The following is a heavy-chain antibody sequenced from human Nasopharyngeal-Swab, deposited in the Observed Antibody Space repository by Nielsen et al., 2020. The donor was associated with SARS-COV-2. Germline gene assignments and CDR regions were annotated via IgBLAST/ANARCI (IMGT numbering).Heavy chain of an antibody. CDR1: GASIAYSTFY. CDR3: VRSSSWYYFDY. D-gene: IGHD6-13*01. CDR2: IYYNGNT. Sequence: SETLSLTCTVSGASIAYSTFYWGWIRQPPGKGLEWIGMIYYNGNTYQNPSLKSRLTISVDKSKNQFSLQLSSVTAADTAVYYCVRSSSWYYFDYWAQGTQVTVSS. J-gene: IGHJ4*02. V-gene: IGHV4-39*01.